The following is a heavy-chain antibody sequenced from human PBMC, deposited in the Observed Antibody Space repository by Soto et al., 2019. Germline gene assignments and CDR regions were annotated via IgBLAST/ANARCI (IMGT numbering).Heavy chain of an antibody. CDR3: ARGSYYYDSSGYLNWFDP. V-gene: IGHV4-59*02. D-gene: IGHD3-22*01. J-gene: IGHJ5*02. CDR1: GGSVSSYY. CDR2: IYYSGST. Sequence: SETLSLTCTVSGGSVSSYYWSWIRQPPGKGLEWIGYIYYSGSTNYNPSLKSRVTISVDTSKNQFSLKLSSVTAADTAVYYCARGSYYYDSSGYLNWFDPWGQGTLVTVSS.